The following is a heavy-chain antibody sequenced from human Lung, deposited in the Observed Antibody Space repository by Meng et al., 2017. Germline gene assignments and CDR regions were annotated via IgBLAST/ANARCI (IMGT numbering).Heavy chain of an antibody. CDR2: IDPRSGDT. CDR3: ARDEDISASGKLFGDY. J-gene: IGHJ4*02. CDR1: GCNFPDNW. V-gene: IGHV1-2*06. Sequence: VQLWQSEADVKELCPATKVPCKPLGCNFPDNWLHWWRRAPRQVLEWKGRIDPRSGDTHYGQRFHGRVTRTGDTSISTAYMELCGLRSDDTAMYYCARDEDISASGKLFGDYWGQGTLVTVSS. D-gene: IGHD6-13*01.